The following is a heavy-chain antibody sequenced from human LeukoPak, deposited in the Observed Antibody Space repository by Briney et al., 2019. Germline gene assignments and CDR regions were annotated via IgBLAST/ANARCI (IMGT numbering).Heavy chain of an antibody. CDR2: IYYSGGT. Sequence: SETLSLTCTVSGGSISSYYWSWIRQPPGKGLEWIGYIYYSGGTNYNPSLKSRVTISVDTSKNQFSLKLSSVTAADTAVYYCARALAGTGSYYYYYYYMDVWGKGTTVTISS. CDR3: ARALAGTGSYYYYYYYMDV. J-gene: IGHJ6*03. V-gene: IGHV4-59*01. CDR1: GGSISSYY. D-gene: IGHD6-19*01.